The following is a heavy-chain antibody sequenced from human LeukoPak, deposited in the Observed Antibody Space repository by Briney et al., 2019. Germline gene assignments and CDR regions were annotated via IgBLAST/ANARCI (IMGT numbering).Heavy chain of an antibody. Sequence: ASVKVSCKASGYTFTGYYMHWVRQAPGQGLEWMGWINPNSGGTNYAQKFQGRVTMTRDTSISTACMELSRLRSDDTAAYYCASEQWLVGGLDYWGQGTLVTVSS. D-gene: IGHD6-19*01. CDR2: INPNSGGT. CDR1: GYTFTGYY. CDR3: ASEQWLVGGLDY. J-gene: IGHJ4*02. V-gene: IGHV1-2*02.